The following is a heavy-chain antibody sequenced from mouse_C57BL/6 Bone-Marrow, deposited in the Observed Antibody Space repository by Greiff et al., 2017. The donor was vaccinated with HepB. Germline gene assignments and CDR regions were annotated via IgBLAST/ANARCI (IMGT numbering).Heavy chain of an antibody. J-gene: IGHJ3*01. Sequence: QVQLQQSGAELVRPGASVTLSCKASGYTFTDYEMHWVKQTPVHGLEWIGAIDPETGGTAYNQKFKGKAILTADKSSSTAYMELRSLTSEDSAVYYCTIYGSSLRLAYWGQGTLVTVSA. D-gene: IGHD1-1*01. CDR2: IDPETGGT. V-gene: IGHV1-15*01. CDR3: TIYGSSLRLAY. CDR1: GYTFTDYE.